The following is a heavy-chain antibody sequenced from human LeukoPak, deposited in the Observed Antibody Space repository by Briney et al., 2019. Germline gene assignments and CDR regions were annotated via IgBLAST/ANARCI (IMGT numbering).Heavy chain of an antibody. CDR1: GFTFRTYS. CDR2: IAALNTNT. V-gene: IGHV3-21*04. D-gene: IGHD2-2*01. Sequence: PGGSLTLSCAASGFTFRTYSMAWVRQAPGPGLEWVSSIAALNTNTYYADSVKGRFTISRDNAKNSLYLHMNSLRAEDTAVYYCARCSLGSCLRTSSFDPWGQGTLVTVSS. J-gene: IGHJ5*02. CDR3: ARCSLGSCLRTSSFDP.